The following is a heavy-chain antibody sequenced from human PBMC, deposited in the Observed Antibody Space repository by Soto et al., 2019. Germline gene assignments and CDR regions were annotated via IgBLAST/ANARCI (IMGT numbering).Heavy chain of an antibody. D-gene: IGHD6-13*01. CDR2: ITPDNGNT. V-gene: IGHV1-18*01. J-gene: IGHJ4*02. Sequence: ASVKVSCKASGYNFVTFGVSWVRQAPGQGLQWMGWITPDNGNTNYAQNFQGRATMTRDTSTSTVYMDLSSLRSDDTAVYYCARDLAAADYWGQGTLVTVSS. CDR1: GYNFVTFG. CDR3: ARDLAAADY.